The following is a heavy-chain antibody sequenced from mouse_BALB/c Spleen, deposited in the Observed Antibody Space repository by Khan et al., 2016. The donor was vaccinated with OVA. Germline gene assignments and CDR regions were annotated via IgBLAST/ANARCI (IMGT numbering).Heavy chain of an antibody. D-gene: IGHD2-4*01. V-gene: IGHV3-2*02. J-gene: IGHJ3*01. CDR1: GYSITSEYV. Sequence: EVQLQESGPGLVTPSQSLSLTCTVTGYSITSEYVWYLLRQFPGNKLELMGYINYSGNTRLNPSLKSRTSITRDTSKNQFFLQLNSLTTEDTATYFCARKDYYDYDPFPFWGQGTLVTVSA. CDR3: ARKDYYDYDPFPF. CDR2: INYSGNT.